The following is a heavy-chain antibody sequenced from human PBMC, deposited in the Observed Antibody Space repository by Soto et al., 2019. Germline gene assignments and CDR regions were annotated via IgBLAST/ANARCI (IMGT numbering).Heavy chain of an antibody. CDR3: ARYIVVVTATYAFDI. V-gene: IGHV3-30-3*01. CDR1: GFTFSSYA. CDR2: ISYDGSDK. J-gene: IGHJ3*02. D-gene: IGHD2-21*02. Sequence: QVQLVESGGGVVQPGRSLRLSCAASGFTFSSYAMHWVRQAPGKGLEWVAVISYDGSDKYYADSVKGRFTISRDNSKNTLYLQMNSLIAEDTAVYYCARYIVVVTATYAFDIWGQGTIVTVSS.